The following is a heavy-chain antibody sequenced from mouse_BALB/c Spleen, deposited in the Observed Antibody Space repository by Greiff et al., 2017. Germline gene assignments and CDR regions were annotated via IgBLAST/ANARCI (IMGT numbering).Heavy chain of an antibody. CDR2: IWAGGST. Sequence: QVQLKQSGPGLVAPSQSLSITCTVSGFSLTSYGVHWVRQPPGKGLEWLGVIWAGGSTNYNSALMSRLSISKDNSKSQVFLKMNSLQTDDTAMYYCARGDYYGSRLYYAMDYWGQGTSVTVSS. CDR1: GFSLTSYG. D-gene: IGHD1-1*01. V-gene: IGHV2-9*02. J-gene: IGHJ4*01. CDR3: ARGDYYGSRLYYAMDY.